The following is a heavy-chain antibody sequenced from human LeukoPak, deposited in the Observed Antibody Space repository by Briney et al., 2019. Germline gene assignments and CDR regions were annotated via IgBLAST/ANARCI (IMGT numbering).Heavy chain of an antibody. D-gene: IGHD1-26*01. CDR2: ISSSGSTI. Sequence: GGSLRLSCAASGFTFSSYEMNWVRQAPGKGLEWVSYISSSGSTIYYADSVKGRFTISRDNAKNSLYPQMNSLRAEDNAVYYCARDSHEKKSGSHLILCFGGQGTLVTVTA. V-gene: IGHV3-48*03. CDR3: ARDSHEKKSGSHLILCF. J-gene: IGHJ4*02. CDR1: GFTFSSYE.